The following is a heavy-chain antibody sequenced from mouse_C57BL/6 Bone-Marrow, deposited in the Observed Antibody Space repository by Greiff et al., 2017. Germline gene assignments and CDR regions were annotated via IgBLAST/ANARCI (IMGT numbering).Heavy chain of an antibody. Sequence: VKLVESGPGLVAPSQSLSITCTVSGFSLTSYGVDWVRQPPGKGLEWLGVIWGGGSTNYNSALMSRLSISKDNSKSQVFLKMNSLQTDDTAMYYCATLWLRRRDYARDYWGQGTSVTVSS. CDR1: GFSLTSYG. J-gene: IGHJ4*01. V-gene: IGHV2-9*01. CDR3: ATLWLRRRDYARDY. CDR2: IWGGGST. D-gene: IGHD2-2*01.